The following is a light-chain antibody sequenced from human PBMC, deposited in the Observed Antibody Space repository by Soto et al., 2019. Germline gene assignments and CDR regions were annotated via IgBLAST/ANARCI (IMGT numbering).Light chain of an antibody. J-gene: IGLJ1*01. CDR3: SSFTTSSTFV. CDR2: DVS. V-gene: IGLV2-14*01. Sequence: QSALDQPASVSGSPGQSITISCTGTSSDVGRYNYVSWFQQHPGKAPKLLIYDVSNWPSGVSDRFSGSKSGNTASLTISGLQAEDEADYYCSSFTTSSTFVFGTGTKVTVL. CDR1: SSDVGRYNY.